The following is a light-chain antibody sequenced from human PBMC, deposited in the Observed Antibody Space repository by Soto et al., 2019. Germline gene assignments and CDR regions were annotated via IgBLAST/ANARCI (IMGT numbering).Light chain of an antibody. V-gene: IGLV2-14*01. CDR2: DVT. CDR1: SSNVGSYNY. Sequence: QSALTQPASASGSPGQSITISCTGTSSNVGSYNYVSWHQQHPGKATKLMIYDVTNRPSGVSSRFSGSKAGNTASLTIAGLQAEEEADYYCSSYTTSSTWVFGGGTKLTVL. J-gene: IGLJ3*02. CDR3: SSYTTSSTWV.